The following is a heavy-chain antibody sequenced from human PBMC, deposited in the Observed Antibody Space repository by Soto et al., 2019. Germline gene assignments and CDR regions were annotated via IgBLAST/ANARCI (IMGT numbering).Heavy chain of an antibody. CDR2: IYYSGST. V-gene: IGHV4-39*01. Sequence: SETLSLTCSVSGVPISRTSYYWGWIRQPPGKGLEWIGSIYYSGSTYYNPSLKSRVTISVDTSKNQFSLKLSSVTAADTAIYYCARYTGDLYWGQGTLVTVSS. CDR1: GVPISRTSYY. CDR3: ARYTGDLY. D-gene: IGHD3-10*01. J-gene: IGHJ4*02.